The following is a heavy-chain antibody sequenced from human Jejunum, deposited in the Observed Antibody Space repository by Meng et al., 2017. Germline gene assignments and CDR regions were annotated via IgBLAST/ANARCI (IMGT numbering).Heavy chain of an antibody. D-gene: IGHD3-10*01. Sequence: QLIQAGAEVKKPGASLKVSCKAAGDRFTSFGITWVRQAHGQGLEWMGWISTYNGQTNLAQKFQDRVTMTTDTSTTTVYMELRSLRSDDTAVYYCARDGVSYTMVRGPTYWGQGTLVTVSS. CDR2: ISTYNGQT. CDR3: ARDGVSYTMVRGPTY. CDR1: GDRFTSFG. V-gene: IGHV1-18*01. J-gene: IGHJ4*02.